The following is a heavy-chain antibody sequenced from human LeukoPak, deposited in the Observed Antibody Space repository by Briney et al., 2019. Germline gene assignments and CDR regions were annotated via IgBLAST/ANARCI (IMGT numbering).Heavy chain of an antibody. CDR3: TRGDGYTYYFEY. CDR2: FYRGGNI. V-gene: IGHV3-53*01. D-gene: IGHD5-24*01. J-gene: IGHJ4*02. Sequence: GGSLRLSCAASGFTVSSNYMSWVRQAPGKGLEWVSSFYRGGNIYYADSVKGRFTISRDNSKNTLYLQMNSLRAGDTAVYYCTRGDGYTYYFEYWGQGTLVTVSS. CDR1: GFTVSSNY.